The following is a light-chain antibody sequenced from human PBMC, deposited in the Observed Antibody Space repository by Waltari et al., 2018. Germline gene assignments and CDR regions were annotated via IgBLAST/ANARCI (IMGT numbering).Light chain of an antibody. J-gene: IGLJ2*01. Sequence: QSALTQPPSASGSPGQSVTISCTGTSGDVGVYNYVSWYQHNPGKAPKPMIYEVSKRPSGVTDRFSGSKSGNTASLTVSGLQAEDEADYYCSSYAGSNDVAFGGGTKLSVL. CDR1: SGDVGVYNY. V-gene: IGLV2-8*01. CDR2: EVS. CDR3: SSYAGSNDVA.